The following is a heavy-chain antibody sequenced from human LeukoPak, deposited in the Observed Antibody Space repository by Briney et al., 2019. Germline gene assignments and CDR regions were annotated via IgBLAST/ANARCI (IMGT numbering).Heavy chain of an antibody. CDR1: GFTFSIYE. Sequence: GGSLRLSCAASGFTFSIYEMNWVRQAPGKGLEWISYIVSSGNTKYYADSVKGRFTISRDNAKNSLYLQMSSLRAEDTAVYYCARDDWGPSPSRYFDLWGRGTLVTVSS. CDR2: IVSSGNTK. J-gene: IGHJ2*01. CDR3: ARDDWGPSPSRYFDL. V-gene: IGHV3-48*03. D-gene: IGHD7-27*01.